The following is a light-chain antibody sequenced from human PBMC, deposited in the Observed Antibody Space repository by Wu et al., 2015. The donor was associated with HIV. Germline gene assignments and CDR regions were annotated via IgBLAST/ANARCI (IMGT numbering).Light chain of an antibody. Sequence: EFVLTQSPGTLSLSSGERATLSCKASQTIARSHLAWYQQKPGQPPRLLIYSASSRAPGIPDRFSGSGSRTDFTLTISGLEPEDFAVYFCQQYRTFGPGTKVDIK. CDR2: SAS. V-gene: IGKV3-20*01. CDR3: QQYRT. CDR1: QTIARSH. J-gene: IGKJ3*01.